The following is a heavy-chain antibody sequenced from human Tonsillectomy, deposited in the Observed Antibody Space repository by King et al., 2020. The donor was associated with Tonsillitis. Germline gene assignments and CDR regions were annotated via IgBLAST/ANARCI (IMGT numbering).Heavy chain of an antibody. Sequence: DVQLVESGGGLVKPGGSLRLSCAASRFTFSSYSMNWVRQAPGKGLEWVSSISSSSSYIYYADSVKGRFTISRDNAKNSLYLQMNSLRVEDMAVYYCARDLGWSFDYWGQGTLVTVSS. CDR1: RFTFSSYS. V-gene: IGHV3-21*01. CDR2: ISSSSSYI. D-gene: IGHD3-16*01. J-gene: IGHJ4*02. CDR3: ARDLGWSFDY.